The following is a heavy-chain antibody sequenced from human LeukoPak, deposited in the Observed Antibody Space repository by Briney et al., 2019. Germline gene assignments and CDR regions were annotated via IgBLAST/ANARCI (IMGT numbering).Heavy chain of an antibody. Sequence: GGPLRLSGAASGFTLSTYTMNWVRQAPGKGLEWVSSITSSSSHMYYADSVKGRFTISRDNAENSLHLQMNSLRAEDTAIYYCARSVGLDSWGQGTLVTVSS. CDR3: ARSVGLDS. CDR1: GFTLSTYT. V-gene: IGHV3-21*01. CDR2: ITSSSSHM. D-gene: IGHD1-26*01. J-gene: IGHJ5*01.